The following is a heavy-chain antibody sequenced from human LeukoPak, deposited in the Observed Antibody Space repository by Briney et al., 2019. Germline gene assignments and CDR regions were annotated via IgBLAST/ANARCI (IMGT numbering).Heavy chain of an antibody. CDR1: GGSISSGGYY. Sequence: SETLSLTCTVSGGSISSGGYYWSWIRQHPGKGLEWIGYIYYSGSTYYNPSLKSRVTISVDTSKNQFSLKLSSVTAADTAVYYCARDHRSSGWWRLIDYWGQGTLVTVSS. D-gene: IGHD6-19*01. J-gene: IGHJ4*02. CDR3: ARDHRSSGWWRLIDY. V-gene: IGHV4-31*03. CDR2: IYYSGST.